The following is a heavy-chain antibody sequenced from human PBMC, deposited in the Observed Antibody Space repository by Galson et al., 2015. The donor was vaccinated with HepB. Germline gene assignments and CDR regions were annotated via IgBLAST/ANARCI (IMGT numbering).Heavy chain of an antibody. CDR2: IRSKANTYAT. V-gene: IGHV3-73*01. Sequence: SLRLSCAASGFTFSGSAMHWVRQASGKGLEWVGRIRSKANTYATTYAASVKGRFTISRDDSKNMAYLQMNSLRAEDTAVYYCTSNNYDLFGMDVWGQGTTVTVSS. J-gene: IGHJ6*02. CDR1: GFTFSGSA. CDR3: TSNNYDLFGMDV. D-gene: IGHD3-9*01.